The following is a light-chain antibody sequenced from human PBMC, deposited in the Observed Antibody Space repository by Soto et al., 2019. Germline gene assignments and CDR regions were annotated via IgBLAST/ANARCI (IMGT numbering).Light chain of an antibody. V-gene: IGLV3-21*04. CDR2: YDS. CDR1: NIGNKR. CDR3: QVWDIMTDNYV. Sequence: SYELTQPPSVSVAPEKTATITCGGNNIGNKRVHWYRQKPGQAPVLLISYDSDRPSWIPERFSGSNSENTATLTISRVEAGDEADYYCQVWDIMTDNYVFGSGTKVTVL. J-gene: IGLJ1*01.